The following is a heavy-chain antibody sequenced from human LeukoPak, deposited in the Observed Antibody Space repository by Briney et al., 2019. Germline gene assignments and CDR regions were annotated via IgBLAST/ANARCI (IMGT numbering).Heavy chain of an antibody. CDR3: ARRRIVGATRFDY. CDR2: INHSGST. Sequence: SETLSLTCAVYGGSFSGYCWSWIRQPPGKGLEWIGEINHSGSTNYNPSLKSRVTISVDTSKNQFSLKLSSVTAADTAVYYCARRRIVGATRFDYWGQGTLVTVSS. D-gene: IGHD1-26*01. J-gene: IGHJ4*02. V-gene: IGHV4-34*01. CDR1: GGSFSGYC.